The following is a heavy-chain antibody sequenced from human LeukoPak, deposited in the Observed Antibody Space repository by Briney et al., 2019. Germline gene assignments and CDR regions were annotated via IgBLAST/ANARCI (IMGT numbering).Heavy chain of an antibody. J-gene: IGHJ4*02. Sequence: GGSLRLSCAASGFTFSSYSMNWVRQAPGKGLEWVSSISSSSSYIYYADSVRGRFTISRDNAKNSLYLQMNSLRAEDTAVYYCARSGSSSDDYWGQGTLVTVSS. CDR3: ARSGSSSDDY. D-gene: IGHD6-6*01. V-gene: IGHV3-21*01. CDR1: GFTFSSYS. CDR2: ISSSSSYI.